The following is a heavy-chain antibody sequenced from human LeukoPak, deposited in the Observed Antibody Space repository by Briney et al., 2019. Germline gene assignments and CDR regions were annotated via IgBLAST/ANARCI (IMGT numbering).Heavy chain of an antibody. CDR1: GGTFSSYA. V-gene: IGHV1-69*13. CDR2: IIPIFGTA. D-gene: IGHD2-2*01. J-gene: IGHJ6*02. CDR3: ARGYCSSTSCYGGNGMDV. Sequence: RRASVKVSCKASGGTFSSYAISWVRQAPGQGLEWMGGIIPIFGTANYAQKFQGRVTITADESTSTAYMELSSLRSEDTAVYYCARGYCSSTSCYGGNGMDVWGQGTTVTVSS.